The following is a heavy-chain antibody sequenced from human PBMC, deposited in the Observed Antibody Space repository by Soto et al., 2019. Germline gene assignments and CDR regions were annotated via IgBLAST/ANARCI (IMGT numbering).Heavy chain of an antibody. CDR1: GGTFNTYA. V-gene: IGHV1-69*19. D-gene: IGHD3-10*01. J-gene: IGHJ4*02. CDR3: AREVQVHTPAFVY. CDR2: IYPMFGAA. Sequence: QVQLVQSGAEMKKPGSSVKVSCQSSGGTFNTYAMNWVRQAPGQGPEWMGDIYPMFGAANYAPKFQGRVTITADQSTGTSYMQLSSLPSEDTALYFCAREVQVHTPAFVYWGQGTLVTVSS.